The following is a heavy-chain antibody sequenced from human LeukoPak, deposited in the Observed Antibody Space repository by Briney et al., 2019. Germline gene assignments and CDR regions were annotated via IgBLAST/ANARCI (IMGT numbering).Heavy chain of an antibody. V-gene: IGHV3-21*06. D-gene: IGHD2-15*01. J-gene: IGHJ4*02. CDR1: GFTFSNHD. Sequence: GGSLRLSCAASGFTFSNHDMSWVRQAPGKGLEWVSSITSSSTYIYYADSVEGRFTISRDNAKNSLYLQMNSLRAEDTAVYYCAKAGYCSSGTCYYPDYWGQGTLVTVSS. CDR2: ITSSSTYI. CDR3: AKAGYCSSGTCYYPDY.